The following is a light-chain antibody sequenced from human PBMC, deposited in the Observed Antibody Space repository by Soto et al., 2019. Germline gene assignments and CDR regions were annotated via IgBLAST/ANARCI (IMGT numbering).Light chain of an antibody. CDR2: DAS. V-gene: IGKV3-11*01. J-gene: IGKJ4*01. Sequence: EIVLTQSPATLSLSPGERATLSCRASRSVSTYLAWYQQKPGQAPRLLIHDASHRATGIPARFSGSGSGTDFTLTISSLEPEDFATYYCQQYHTWPVTFGGGTKVEIK. CDR1: RSVSTY. CDR3: QQYHTWPVT.